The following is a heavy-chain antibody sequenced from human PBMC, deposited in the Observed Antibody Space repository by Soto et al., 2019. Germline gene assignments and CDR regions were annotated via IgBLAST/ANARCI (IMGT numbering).Heavy chain of an antibody. V-gene: IGHV3-23*01. D-gene: IGHD4-17*01. CDR2: VNPEGTT. J-gene: IGHJ4*02. CDR3: AKDMRHDGVWDFDY. Sequence: EVHLLESGGGSVLPGGSLRLSCVASGFTFGTYTFSWVRQAPGKGPEWVSGVNPEGTTYYADSVRGRFTVSRDNSKNTVYLQMLNLRGEDTALYYCAKDMRHDGVWDFDYWGQGTLVTVSS. CDR1: GFTFGTYT.